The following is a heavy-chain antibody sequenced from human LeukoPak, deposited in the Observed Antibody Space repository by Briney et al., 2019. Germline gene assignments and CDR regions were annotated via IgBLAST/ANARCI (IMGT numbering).Heavy chain of an antibody. Sequence: PSETLSLTCAVSGYSISSGYYCGWIRQPPGKGLEWIGSIYHSGSTYYNPSLKSRVTISVDTSKNQFSLKLSSVTAADTAVYYCATQGSSWGYFDYWGQGTLVTVSS. CDR1: GYSISSGYY. CDR2: IYHSGST. V-gene: IGHV4-38-2*01. CDR3: ATQGSSWGYFDY. D-gene: IGHD6-13*01. J-gene: IGHJ4*02.